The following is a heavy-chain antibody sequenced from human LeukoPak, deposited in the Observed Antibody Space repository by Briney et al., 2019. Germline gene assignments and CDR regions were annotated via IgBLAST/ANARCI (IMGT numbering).Heavy chain of an antibody. CDR1: GGSISSAGYY. CDR3: ARRLRTYYYMDV. D-gene: IGHD4-17*01. Sequence: SETLSLTCTVSGGSISSAGYYWSWIRQPPGKGLEWIGSIYYSGSTFYNPSLKSRVTMSVDTSRNQFSLRLSSVTAADSAVYYCARRLRTYYYMDVWGNGTTVTVSS. V-gene: IGHV4-39*07. J-gene: IGHJ6*03. CDR2: IYYSGST.